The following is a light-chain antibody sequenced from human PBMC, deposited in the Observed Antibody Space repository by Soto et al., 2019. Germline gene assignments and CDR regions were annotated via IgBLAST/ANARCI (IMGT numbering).Light chain of an antibody. V-gene: IGKV1-13*02. Sequence: AIQLTQSPSSLSASVGDRVTITCRASQVINSFLAWYQQKPGKAPKLLIYAASSLQTGVPSMFSGRGSATDFTLTINSLQPEDFATYYCQQTDSYPPTFGEGTKVDIK. CDR2: AAS. J-gene: IGKJ4*01. CDR1: QVINSF. CDR3: QQTDSYPPT.